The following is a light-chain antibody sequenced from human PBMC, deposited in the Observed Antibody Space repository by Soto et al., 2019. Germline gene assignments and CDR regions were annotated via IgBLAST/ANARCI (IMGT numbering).Light chain of an antibody. CDR1: QSVSSSY. Sequence: EIVLTQSPGTLSLSPGERATLSCRASQSVSSSYLAWYQQKPGQAPRLLIYGASSRATGIPARFSGSGSGTDFSHIISILEPEDFGVYYCQQYGSSPPITFGGGIKVEIK. J-gene: IGKJ4*01. CDR3: QQYGSSPPIT. CDR2: GAS. V-gene: IGKV3-20*01.